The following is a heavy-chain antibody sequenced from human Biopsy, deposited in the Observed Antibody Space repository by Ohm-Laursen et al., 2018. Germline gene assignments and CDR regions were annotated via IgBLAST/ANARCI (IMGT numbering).Heavy chain of an antibody. V-gene: IGHV4-31*03. Sequence: SQTLSLTCTVSGVSINGGRYYWNWIRHHPGKGLEWIGNIFYSANTCYDPSLKSRVTISVDTSKNQFSLKLSSVTAADTAVYYCARLGSGDYFPTFFDFWGQRALVTVSS. J-gene: IGHJ4*02. CDR1: GVSINGGRYY. CDR2: IFYSANT. D-gene: IGHD5-12*01. CDR3: ARLGSGDYFPTFFDF.